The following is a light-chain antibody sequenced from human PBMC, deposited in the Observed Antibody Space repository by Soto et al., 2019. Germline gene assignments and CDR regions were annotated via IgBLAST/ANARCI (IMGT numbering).Light chain of an antibody. CDR1: ESVSRN. CDR3: QEYNKWPLT. CDR2: AAS. V-gene: IGKV3-15*01. Sequence: EIVMTQSPATLSVSPGERATLSCRASESVSRNLAWYQQKPGQAPRLLIYAASTRATDIAARISGSGSGTEFTLTISSLQSEDFAVYYCQEYNKWPLTFGGGTKVEIK. J-gene: IGKJ4*01.